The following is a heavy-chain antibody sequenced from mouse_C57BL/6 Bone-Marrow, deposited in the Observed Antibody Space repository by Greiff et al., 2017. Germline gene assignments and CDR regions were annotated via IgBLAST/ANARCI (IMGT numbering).Heavy chain of an antibody. V-gene: IGHV1-81*01. CDR3: AREAITTGVDY. CDR1: GYTFTSYG. CDR2: IYPRSGNT. Sequence: VQLQQSGAELARPGASVKLSCKASGYTFTSYGISWVKQRTGQGLEWIGEIYPRSGNTYYNEKFKGKATLTAEKSSSTAYMELRSLTSEDSAVYFCAREAITTGVDYWGQGTTLTVSS. J-gene: IGHJ2*01. D-gene: IGHD1-1*01.